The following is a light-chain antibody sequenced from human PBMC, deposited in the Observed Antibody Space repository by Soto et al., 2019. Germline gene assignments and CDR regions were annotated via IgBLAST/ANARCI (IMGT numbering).Light chain of an antibody. CDR1: SSDVGGYNY. V-gene: IGLV2-14*01. J-gene: IGLJ1*01. Sequence: QSALTQPAYVSGSPGQSITISCTGTSSDVGGYNYVSWYRQHPGKAPKLMIYEVRHRPSGVSNRFSGSKSGNTASLTISGLQAEDEADYYCSSYTRSSTLIFGIGTKLTVL. CDR3: SSYTRSSTLI. CDR2: EVR.